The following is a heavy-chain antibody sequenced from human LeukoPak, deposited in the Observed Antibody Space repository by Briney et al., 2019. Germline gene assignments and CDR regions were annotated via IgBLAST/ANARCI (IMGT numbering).Heavy chain of an antibody. CDR2: ISGSGGST. CDR3: AKGAPYSSSLSNWFDP. V-gene: IGHV3-23*01. Sequence: GGSLRLSCAASGFTFSSYAMTWVRQPPGKGLEWVSAISGSGGSTHYADSAKGRFTISRDNSKNTLYLQMNSLRAEDTAVYYCAKGAPYSSSLSNWFDPWGQGTLVTVSS. D-gene: IGHD6-6*01. J-gene: IGHJ5*02. CDR1: GFTFSSYA.